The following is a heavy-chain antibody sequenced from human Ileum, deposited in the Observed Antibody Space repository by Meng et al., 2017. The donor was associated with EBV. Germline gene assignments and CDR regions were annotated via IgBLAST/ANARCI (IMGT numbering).Heavy chain of an antibody. CDR3: ASGRKYCSSTSCYGQVDY. CDR2: IYHSGST. CDR1: GGSISSSNW. V-gene: IGHV4-4*02. J-gene: IGHJ4*02. Sequence: QVQLQESGPGLVKPSGTLSLTCAVSGGSISSSNWWSWVRQPPGKGLEWIGEIYHSGSTNYNPSLKSRVTISVDKSKNQFSLKLSSVTAADTAVYYCASGRKYCSSTSCYGQVDYWGQGTLVTVSS. D-gene: IGHD2-2*01.